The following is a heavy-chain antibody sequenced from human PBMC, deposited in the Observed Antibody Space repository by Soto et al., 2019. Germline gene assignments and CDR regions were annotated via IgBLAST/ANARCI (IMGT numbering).Heavy chain of an antibody. D-gene: IGHD1-1*01. Sequence: QVQLQQWGAGLLKPSETLSLTCAVYGGFVSSGSYYWSWIRQPRGKGLEWIGEMSHSGGTHFNPSLKSRVTISVDTCMNQFSLKMSSVTAADTALYYCARVERGTATTVVDAFNIWGPGTMVTVSS. J-gene: IGHJ3*02. V-gene: IGHV4-34*01. CDR2: MSHSGGT. CDR3: ARVERGTATTVVDAFNI. CDR1: GGFVSSGSYY.